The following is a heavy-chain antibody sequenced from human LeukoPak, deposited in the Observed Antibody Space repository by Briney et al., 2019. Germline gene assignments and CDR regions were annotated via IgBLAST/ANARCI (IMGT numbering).Heavy chain of an antibody. Sequence: GGSLRLSCAASGFTFNNYNMNWVRQAPGKGLEWVSYITLSSTTIYYADSVKGRFTISRDNAKNSLYLQMNSLRAEDTAVYYCARHGYDYVWGSYRGYFDYWGQGTLVTVSS. D-gene: IGHD3-16*02. J-gene: IGHJ4*02. CDR1: GFTFNNYN. CDR3: ARHGYDYVWGSYRGYFDY. CDR2: ITLSSTTI. V-gene: IGHV3-48*01.